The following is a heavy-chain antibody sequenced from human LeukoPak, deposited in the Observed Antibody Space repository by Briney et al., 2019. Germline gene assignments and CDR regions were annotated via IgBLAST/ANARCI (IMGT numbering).Heavy chain of an antibody. D-gene: IGHD5-24*01. V-gene: IGHV3-74*01. CDR2: TNSDGSST. J-gene: IGHJ4*02. CDR1: GFTFSGHW. Sequence: GGSLRLSCAVSGFTFSGHWMFWVRRAPGKGLVWVSSTNSDGSSTGYTDSVKGRFTVSRDNAKNTLYLQMNSLRAEDTAVYYCARARWYSSDYWGQGTLVTVSS. CDR3: ARARWYSSDY.